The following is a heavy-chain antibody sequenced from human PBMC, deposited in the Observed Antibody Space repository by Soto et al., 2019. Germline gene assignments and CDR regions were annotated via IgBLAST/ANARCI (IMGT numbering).Heavy chain of an antibody. Sequence: QMQLVQSGPEVKKPGTSVKVSCKASGFTFTSSAVQWVRQARGQRLEWIGWIVVGSGNTNYAQKFQERVTITRDMSTSTAYMELSSLRFEDTAVYYCAEITIFGVEGVDPWGQGTLVTVSS. CDR2: IVVGSGNT. J-gene: IGHJ5*02. CDR1: GFTFTSSA. D-gene: IGHD3-3*01. CDR3: AEITIFGVEGVDP. V-gene: IGHV1-58*01.